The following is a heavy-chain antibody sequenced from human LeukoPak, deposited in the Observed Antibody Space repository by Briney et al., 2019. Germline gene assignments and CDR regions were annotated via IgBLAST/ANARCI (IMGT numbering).Heavy chain of an antibody. CDR2: ITGGGDDT. CDR3: AKGSSSSRPYYFDY. J-gene: IGHJ4*02. V-gene: IGHV3-23*01. D-gene: IGHD6-6*01. CDR1: GFTFSTYA. Sequence: PGGSLRLSCTASGFTFSTYAMSWVRRAPGKGLEWFSAITGGGDDTYYADSVKGRFTISRDNSENTLYLQMNSLRVEDTAVYYCAKGSSSSRPYYFDYWGQGALVTVSS.